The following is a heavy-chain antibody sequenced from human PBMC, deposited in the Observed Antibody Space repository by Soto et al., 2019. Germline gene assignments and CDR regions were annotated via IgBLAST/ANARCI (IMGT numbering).Heavy chain of an antibody. Sequence: PSETLSLTFTVSGGSMSSGDYYWSWIRQPPGTGLEWIGYIYYSVSTYYNPSLKSRVTISVDTSKNQFSLKLSSVTAADTAVYYCARDRSGLDYWAQGILVTVSS. CDR3: ARDRSGLDY. J-gene: IGHJ4*02. D-gene: IGHD6-19*01. V-gene: IGHV4-30-4*01. CDR1: GGSMSSGDYY. CDR2: IYYSVST.